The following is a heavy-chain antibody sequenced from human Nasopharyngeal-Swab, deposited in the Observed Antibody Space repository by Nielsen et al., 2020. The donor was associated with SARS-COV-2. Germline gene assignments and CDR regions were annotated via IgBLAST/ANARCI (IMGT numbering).Heavy chain of an antibody. J-gene: IGHJ4*02. Sequence: SETLSLTCTVSGGSISSYYWSWIRQPAGKGLEWIGRIYTSGSTNYNPSLKSRVTMSVDTSKNQFSLKLSSVTAADTAVYYCARDRGSIAVAGTGLDYWGQGTLVTVSS. V-gene: IGHV4-4*07. D-gene: IGHD6-19*01. CDR3: ARDRGSIAVAGTGLDY. CDR2: IYTSGST. CDR1: GGSISSYY.